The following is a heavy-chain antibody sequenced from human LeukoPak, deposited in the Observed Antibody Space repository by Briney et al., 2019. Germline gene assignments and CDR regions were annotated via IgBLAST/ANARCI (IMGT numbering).Heavy chain of an antibody. Sequence: ASVKVSCKASGYSFTGNHMHWVRQAPGQGLEDLGHDDTNTCREDIPQKFCGWVTMTSDTSITTAYLQLSRLTSDDTAVYYCARDLGIQGPGCAFDFWGQGTTVTVSS. CDR3: ARDLGIQGPGCAFDF. CDR1: GYSFTGNH. CDR2: DDTNTCRE. V-gene: IGHV1-2*04. J-gene: IGHJ3*01. D-gene: IGHD3-10*01.